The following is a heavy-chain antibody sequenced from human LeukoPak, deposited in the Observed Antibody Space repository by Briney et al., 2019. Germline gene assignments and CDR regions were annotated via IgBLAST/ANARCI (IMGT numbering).Heavy chain of an antibody. J-gene: IGHJ4*02. Sequence: PGGSLRLSCAASGFTFSTYAMTWVRQAPGEGLEWVSTISGNGHGTFYADSVKGRFTISRDNSRNTVYVHMNNLSDKATARYFCANAMDTGGFSHERGADYWGQGTLVTVSS. CDR3: ANAMDTGGFSHERGADY. CDR1: GFTFSTYA. D-gene: IGHD2-8*02. CDR2: ISGNGHGT. V-gene: IGHV3-23*01.